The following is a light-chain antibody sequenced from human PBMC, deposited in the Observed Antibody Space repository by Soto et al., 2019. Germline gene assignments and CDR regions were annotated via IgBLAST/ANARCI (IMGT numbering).Light chain of an antibody. CDR2: GNN. CDR1: RPNIGAGYD. J-gene: IGLJ3*02. Sequence: QSVLTQPPSVSGAPGQRVTISCTGSRPNIGAGYDVHWYQQLPGTAPKLLIYGNNNRPSGVPDRFSGSTSGTSASLAITGLQAEDEADYYCQSYHNSVSARVFGGGTKLTVL. V-gene: IGLV1-40*01. CDR3: QSYHNSVSARV.